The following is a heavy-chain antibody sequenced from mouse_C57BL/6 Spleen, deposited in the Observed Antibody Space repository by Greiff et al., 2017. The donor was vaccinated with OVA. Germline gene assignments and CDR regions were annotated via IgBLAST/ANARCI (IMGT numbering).Heavy chain of an antibody. Sequence: VQLQQPGAELVMPGASVKLSCKASGYTFTSYWMHWVKQRPGQGLEWIGEIDPSDSYTNYNQKFKGKSTLTVDKSSSTAYMQLSSLTSEDSAVYYCARRGWLLRDAMDYWGQGTSVTVSS. CDR3: ARRGWLLRDAMDY. J-gene: IGHJ4*01. CDR1: GYTFTSYW. CDR2: IDPSDSYT. V-gene: IGHV1-69*01. D-gene: IGHD2-3*01.